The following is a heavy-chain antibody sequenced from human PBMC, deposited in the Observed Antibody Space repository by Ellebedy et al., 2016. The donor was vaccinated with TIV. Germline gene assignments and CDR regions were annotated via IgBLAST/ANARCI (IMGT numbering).Heavy chain of an antibody. CDR1: GGSISSYY. J-gene: IGHJ4*02. Sequence: SETLSLTXTVSGGSISSYYWSWIRQPPGKGLEWIGYIYYSGSTNYNPSLKSRVTISVDTSKNQFSLKLSSVTAADTAVYYCAREAEKDGSGSYYRYWGQGTLVTVSS. CDR2: IYYSGST. D-gene: IGHD3-10*01. CDR3: AREAEKDGSGSYYRY. V-gene: IGHV4-59*13.